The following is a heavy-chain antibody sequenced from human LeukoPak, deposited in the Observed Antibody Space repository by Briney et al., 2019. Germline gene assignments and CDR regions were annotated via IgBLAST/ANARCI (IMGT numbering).Heavy chain of an antibody. J-gene: IGHJ5*02. D-gene: IGHD3-22*01. CDR2: INPNTGDT. V-gene: IGHV1-2*02. CDR3: GRDQSFLHKSGYSNWIDP. Sequence: GASVKVSCKASGYTFTGYYMHWVRQAPGQGLEWMGWINPNTGDTSFAEKFQGRVTMTRDTSITTAYMELSRLTSDDTAVYYCGRDQSFLHKSGYSNWIDPWGQGTLVTVSS. CDR1: GYTFTGYY.